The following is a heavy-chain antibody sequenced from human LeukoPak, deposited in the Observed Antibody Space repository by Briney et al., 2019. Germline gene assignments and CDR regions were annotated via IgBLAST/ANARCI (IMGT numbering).Heavy chain of an antibody. Sequence: GASVKVSCKASGYTITNNWMHWVRQAPGQGLEWMGVINPSGTGTSYAQKFQDRITMSRDTSTSTVYVELSSLRSEDTAFYYCATDHSMANTAWRFDPWGQGTLVTVSS. CDR1: GYTITNNW. V-gene: IGHV1-46*03. CDR3: ATDHSMANTAWRFDP. D-gene: IGHD5-24*01. CDR2: INPSGTGT. J-gene: IGHJ5*02.